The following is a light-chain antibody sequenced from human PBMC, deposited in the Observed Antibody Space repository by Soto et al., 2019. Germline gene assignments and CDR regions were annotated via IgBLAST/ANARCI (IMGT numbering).Light chain of an antibody. J-gene: IGKJ1*01. V-gene: IGKV3-20*01. Sequence: DIVLTQSPGTLSLSPGDSATLSCRASQSVSSSYLAWYQQKTGQAPRLLIYGGSSRATGIPDRLSGSGSGTDLTLTISRLEPEDFAVYYCQQYGSSQWTFGQGTKVDI. CDR2: GGS. CDR1: QSVSSSY. CDR3: QQYGSSQWT.